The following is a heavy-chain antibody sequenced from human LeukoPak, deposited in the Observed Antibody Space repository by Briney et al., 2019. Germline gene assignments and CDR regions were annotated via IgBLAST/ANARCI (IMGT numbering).Heavy chain of an antibody. J-gene: IGHJ5*02. Sequence: GGSLRLYCAASGFTFSSYAMSWVRQAPGKGLEWVSAISGSGGSTYYADSVKGRFTISRDNSKNTLYLQMNSLRAEDTAVYYCAKSPGRATSNWFDPWGQGTLVTVSS. CDR1: GFTFSSYA. CDR2: ISGSGGST. CDR3: AKSPGRATSNWFDP. D-gene: IGHD5-12*01. V-gene: IGHV3-23*01.